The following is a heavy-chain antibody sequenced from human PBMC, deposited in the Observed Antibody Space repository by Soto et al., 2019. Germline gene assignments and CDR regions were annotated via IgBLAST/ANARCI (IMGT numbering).Heavy chain of an antibody. D-gene: IGHD3-22*01. J-gene: IGHJ3*02. CDR2: ISYDGSNK. Sequence: QVQLVESGGGVVQPGRSLRLSCAASGFTFSSYAIHWVRQAPGKGLEWVALISYDGSNKYYADSVKGRFTISRDNSKNTLYLKMNSLRAEATALYYCARAHAYYDSSGYFLGDAFDIWGQGTMVTVSS. CDR1: GFTFSSYA. CDR3: ARAHAYYDSSGYFLGDAFDI. V-gene: IGHV3-30-3*01.